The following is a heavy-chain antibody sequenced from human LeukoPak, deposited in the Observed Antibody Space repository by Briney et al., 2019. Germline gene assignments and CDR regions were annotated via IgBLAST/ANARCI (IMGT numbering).Heavy chain of an antibody. Sequence: PGGSLRLSCAGSGFTFSSYWMHWVRQAPGKGLVWVSRINSDGSSTSYADSVKGRFTISRDNAKNTLYLQMNSLRAEDTAVYYCARGGPIAAASITDYWGQGTLVTVSS. V-gene: IGHV3-74*01. CDR2: INSDGSST. CDR3: ARGGPIAAASITDY. CDR1: GFTFSSYW. D-gene: IGHD6-13*01. J-gene: IGHJ4*02.